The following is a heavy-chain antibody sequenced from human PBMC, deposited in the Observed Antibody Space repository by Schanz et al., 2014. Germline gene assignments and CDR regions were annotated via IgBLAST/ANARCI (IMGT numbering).Heavy chain of an antibody. J-gene: IGHJ4*01. Sequence: EVQLVASGGGLVQPGGSLRLSCAASGFAVDNYYMSCVRQAPGRGLEWVSIIFTDGRTYYADSVQGRFTISRDSSKNSLFLQMISLRTEDTAVYYCARLDTYCRSGTSSRAFDFWGRGTLVTVSS. CDR1: GFAVDNYY. CDR3: ARLDTYCRSGTSSRAFDF. CDR2: IFTDGRT. D-gene: IGHD2-2*01. V-gene: IGHV3-66*02.